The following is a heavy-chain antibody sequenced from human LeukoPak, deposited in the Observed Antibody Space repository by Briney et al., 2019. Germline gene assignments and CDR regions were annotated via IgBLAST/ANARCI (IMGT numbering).Heavy chain of an antibody. CDR1: GFTFSRYW. V-gene: IGHV3-74*01. CDR3: ARDYGA. J-gene: IGHJ5*02. CDR2: INSDGYST. Sequence: GGSLRLPCAASGFTFSRYWMHWVRQAPEKGLVWVSRINSDGYSTTYADSVKGRFTISRDNAKNTLYLQRNSLRADDTAVYYCARDYGAWGQGTLVTVSP. D-gene: IGHD4/OR15-4a*01.